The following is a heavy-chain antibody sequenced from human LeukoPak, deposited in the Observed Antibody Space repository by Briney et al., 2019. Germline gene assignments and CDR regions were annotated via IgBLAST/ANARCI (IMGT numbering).Heavy chain of an antibody. CDR3: VTGRGDL. CDR1: GFKFDDYW. V-gene: IGHV3-7*01. Sequence: PGGSLRLSCAASGFKFDDYWMNWVRQTPGKGLEWVAIIKQDGSEKFYVDSVKGRFIISRDNVKSSLSLQMNSVRAKDAGVYYCVTGRGDLWGQGTLVTVSS. J-gene: IGHJ5*02. CDR2: IKQDGSEK.